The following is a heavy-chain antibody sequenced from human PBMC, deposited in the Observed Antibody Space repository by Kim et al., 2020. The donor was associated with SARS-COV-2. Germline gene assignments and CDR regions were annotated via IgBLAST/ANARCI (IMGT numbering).Heavy chain of an antibody. D-gene: IGHD3-10*01. V-gene: IGHV3-30*03. J-gene: IGHJ5*02. CDR2: ILNDGSND. Sequence: GGSLRLSCEVSGITFSALGMHWVRQAPGQGLEWVAVILNDGSNDNYAESVQGRFPVSRENSKNTLYLKMNTRPTNTTPFYSGAMGRGARPEFHPWG. CDR3: AMGRGARPEFHP. CDR1: GITFSALG.